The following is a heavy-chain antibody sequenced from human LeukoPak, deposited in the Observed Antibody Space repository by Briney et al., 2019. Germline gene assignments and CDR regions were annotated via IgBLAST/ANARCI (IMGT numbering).Heavy chain of an antibody. V-gene: IGHV4-39*01. D-gene: IGHD3-3*01. CDR2: IYYRGST. J-gene: IGHJ4*02. Sequence: PSETLSLSCTLSVGSINSTTYYWGWIRQPPGKGLEWTGNIYYRGSTYYNPSLKSRVTISVDTSKNQFSLRLTSVTAADTAVYYCSRLGVVPAGNIDSWGQGALVAVSS. CDR1: VGSINSTTYY. CDR3: SRLGVVPAGNIDS.